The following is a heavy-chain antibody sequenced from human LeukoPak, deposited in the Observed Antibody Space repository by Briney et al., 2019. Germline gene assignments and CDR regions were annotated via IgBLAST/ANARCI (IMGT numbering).Heavy chain of an antibody. Sequence: PGGSLRLSCAASGFTVSSNYMSWVRQAPGKGLEWVAVIWYDGSNQYYVDSVKGRFTVSRDNAKNTLYLQMDSLRAEDTAVYYCATDRNAGKYYDFWGQGTLVTVSS. CDR1: GFTVSSNY. CDR2: IWYDGSNQ. V-gene: IGHV3-33*08. J-gene: IGHJ4*02. D-gene: IGHD3-3*01. CDR3: ATDRNAGKYYDF.